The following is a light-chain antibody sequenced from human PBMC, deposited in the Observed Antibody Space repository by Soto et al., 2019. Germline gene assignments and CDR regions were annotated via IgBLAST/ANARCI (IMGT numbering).Light chain of an antibody. J-gene: IGLJ1*01. CDR2: EVT. CDR1: SSDVGGYNH. Sequence: QSALTQPPSASGSPGQSVTISCTATSSDVGGYNHVSWYQQHPGKAPKLMIYEVTRRPSGVPDRIFASKSDTTASLTVSGLQAEDEADYYCSSFAGTNSFVFGTGTKVTVL. V-gene: IGLV2-8*01. CDR3: SSFAGTNSFV.